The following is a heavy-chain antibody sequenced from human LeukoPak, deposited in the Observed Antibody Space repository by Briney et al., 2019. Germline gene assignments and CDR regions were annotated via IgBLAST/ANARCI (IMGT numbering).Heavy chain of an antibody. D-gene: IGHD1-26*01. Sequence: ASVKVSCKASGCTFTGYYMHWVRQAPGQGLEWMGWINPNSGGTNYAQKFQGRVTMTRDTSISTAYMELSRLRSDDTAVYYCARDRLRVGATWHYYYGMDVWGQGTTVTVSS. CDR2: INPNSGGT. CDR3: ARDRLRVGATWHYYYGMDV. J-gene: IGHJ6*02. CDR1: GCTFTGYY. V-gene: IGHV1-2*02.